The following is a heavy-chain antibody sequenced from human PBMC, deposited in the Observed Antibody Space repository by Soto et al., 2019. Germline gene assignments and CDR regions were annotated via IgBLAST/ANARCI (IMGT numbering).Heavy chain of an antibody. CDR3: ARDRKPEHYYYGMDV. Sequence: QVQLVQSGAEVKKPGSSVKVSCKASGGTFSSYAISWVRQAPGQGLEWMGGIIPIFGTANYAQKFQGRVTIXXDXSXTTAYMELSSLRSEDTAVYYCARDRKPEHYYYGMDVWGQGTTVTVSS. V-gene: IGHV1-69*12. D-gene: IGHD1-1*01. CDR2: IIPIFGTA. J-gene: IGHJ6*02. CDR1: GGTFSSYA.